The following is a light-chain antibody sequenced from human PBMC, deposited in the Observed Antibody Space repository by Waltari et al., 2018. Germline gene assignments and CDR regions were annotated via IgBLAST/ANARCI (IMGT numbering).Light chain of an antibody. Sequence: EIVLTQSPATLSLSPGERATLSCRASQSVSSYLAWYQQKPDQAPRLLIYDASTRATGIPARFSGSGSGTEFTLTISSLQSEDFALYYCQQYNNWPQTFGQGTKVEIE. J-gene: IGKJ1*01. CDR1: QSVSSY. CDR2: DAS. CDR3: QQYNNWPQT. V-gene: IGKV3-15*01.